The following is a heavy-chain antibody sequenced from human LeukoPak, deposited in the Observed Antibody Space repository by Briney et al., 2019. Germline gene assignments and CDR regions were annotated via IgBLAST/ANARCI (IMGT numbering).Heavy chain of an antibody. V-gene: IGHV4-59*08. Sequence: SETLSLTCTVSGGSISSYYWSWIRQPPGKGLEWIGYIYYSGSTNYNPSLKSRATISVDTSKNQLSLKLSSVTAADTAVYYCARHLPGSGSYYMYYYYYGMDVWGQGTTVTVSS. CDR2: IYYSGST. D-gene: IGHD3-10*01. J-gene: IGHJ6*02. CDR3: ARHLPGSGSYYMYYYYYGMDV. CDR1: GGSISSYY.